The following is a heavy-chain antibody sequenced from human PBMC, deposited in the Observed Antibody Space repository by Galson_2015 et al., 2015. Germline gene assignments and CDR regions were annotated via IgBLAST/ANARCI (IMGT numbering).Heavy chain of an antibody. CDR1: GFTFSSYW. D-gene: IGHD2-15*01. CDR3: ARAGELVVAADAFDI. V-gene: IGHV3-7*01. Sequence: SLRLSCAASGFTFSSYWMSWVRQAPGKGLEWVANIKQDGSEKYYVDPVKGRFTISRDNAKNSLYLQMNSLRAEDTAVYYCARAGELVVAADAFDIWGQGTLVTVSS. J-gene: IGHJ3*02. CDR2: IKQDGSEK.